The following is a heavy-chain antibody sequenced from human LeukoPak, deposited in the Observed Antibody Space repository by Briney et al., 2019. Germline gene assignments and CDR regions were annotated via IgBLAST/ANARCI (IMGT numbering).Heavy chain of an antibody. CDR3: ARHRVGAVAGIDWYFDL. Sequence: NSGESLKISCKGSGYSFTSYWIGWVRQMPGKGLEWMGIIYPGDSDTRYSPSFQGQVTISADKSISTAYLQWSSLKASDTAMYYCARHRVGAVAGIDWYFDLWGRGTLVTVSS. J-gene: IGHJ2*01. V-gene: IGHV5-51*01. CDR2: IYPGDSDT. D-gene: IGHD6-19*01. CDR1: GYSFTSYW.